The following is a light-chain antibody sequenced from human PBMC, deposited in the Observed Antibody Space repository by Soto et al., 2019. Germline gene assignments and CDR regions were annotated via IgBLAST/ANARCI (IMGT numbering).Light chain of an antibody. Sequence: EIVLTQSPGTLSLSPGEGATLSCRASQSVSSSNLACYQQKPGEAPTLLIYGESIRASGIPDRFSGSGSGTDFTLTITRLEPEDFAVYYYQQYGSSPDTFGQGTKLEIK. CDR3: QQYGSSPDT. J-gene: IGKJ2*01. V-gene: IGKV3-20*01. CDR1: QSVSSSN. CDR2: GES.